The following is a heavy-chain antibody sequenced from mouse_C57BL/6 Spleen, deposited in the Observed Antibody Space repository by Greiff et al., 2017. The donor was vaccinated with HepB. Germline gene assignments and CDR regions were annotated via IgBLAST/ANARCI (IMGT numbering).Heavy chain of an antibody. D-gene: IGHD1-1*01. Sequence: VQRVESGPGLVQPSQSLSITCTVSGFSLTSYGVHWVRQSPGKGLEWLGVIWSGGSTDYNAAFISRLSISKDNSKSQVFFKMNSLQADDTAIYYCARNPHYYGSSYYYFDYWGQGTTLTVSS. CDR3: ARNPHYYGSSYYYFDY. CDR2: IWSGGST. CDR1: GFSLTSYG. V-gene: IGHV2-2*01. J-gene: IGHJ2*01.